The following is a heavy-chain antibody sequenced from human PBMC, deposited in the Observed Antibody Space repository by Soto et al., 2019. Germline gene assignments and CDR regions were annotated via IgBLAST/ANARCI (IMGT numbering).Heavy chain of an antibody. CDR3: ARINWYTSSWYYFDY. J-gene: IGHJ4*02. CDR1: GESVRPKY. CDR2: IYSSGST. V-gene: IGHV4-59*02. D-gene: IGHD6-13*01. Sequence: SETLSLTCSVSGESVRPKYWSWIRQPPGKGLEWIGYIYSSGSTNYNPSLKSRVTISVDTSKNQFSLKLSSVTAADTAVYYCARINWYTSSWYYFDYWGQGTLVTVSS.